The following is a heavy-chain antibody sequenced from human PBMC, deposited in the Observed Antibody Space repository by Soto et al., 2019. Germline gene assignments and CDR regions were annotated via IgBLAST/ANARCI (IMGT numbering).Heavy chain of an antibody. CDR2: IYYSGST. CDR1: GGSIRNYY. Sequence: QVQLQESGPGLAKPSETLSLTCTVSGGSIRNYYWSWIRQPPGKGLEWIGYIYYSGSTTYNPSLRSRLTISLDTSKNQFSLNLSSVTGADTAVYYCARARFGDDSFDIWGQGAMVTVSS. J-gene: IGHJ3*02. D-gene: IGHD3-10*01. V-gene: IGHV4-59*01. CDR3: ARARFGDDSFDI.